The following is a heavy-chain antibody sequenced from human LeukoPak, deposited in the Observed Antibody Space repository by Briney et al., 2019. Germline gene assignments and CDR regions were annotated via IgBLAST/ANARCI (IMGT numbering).Heavy chain of an antibody. Sequence: ASVKVSCKASGYTFTGYYMHWVRQAPGQGLEWLVRISPNRGGTNSAQKFQGRVTMTRDTSVNVFYLELSSLRSDDTAVYFCASRHHTAYSGSSFYWGQGTLVIVSS. J-gene: IGHJ4*02. CDR3: ASRHHTAYSGSSFY. D-gene: IGHD1-26*01. CDR2: ISPNRGGT. CDR1: GYTFTGYY. V-gene: IGHV1-2*06.